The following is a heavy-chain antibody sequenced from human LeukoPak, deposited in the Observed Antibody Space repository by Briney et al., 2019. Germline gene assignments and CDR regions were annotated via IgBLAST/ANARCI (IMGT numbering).Heavy chain of an antibody. CDR1: GGSFSGYY. CDR2: INHSGST. Sequence: PSETLSLTCAVYGGSFSGYYWSWIRQPPGKGLEWIGEINHSGSTNYNPSLKSRVTISVDTSKNQFSPKLSSLTAADTAVYYCARERPSYYDILTGYYPRSLPYYFDYWGQGTLVTVSS. CDR3: ARERPSYYDILTGYYPRSLPYYFDY. V-gene: IGHV4-34*01. J-gene: IGHJ4*02. D-gene: IGHD3-9*01.